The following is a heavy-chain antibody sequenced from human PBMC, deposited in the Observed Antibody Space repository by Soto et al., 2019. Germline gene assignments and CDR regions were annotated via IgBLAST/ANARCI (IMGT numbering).Heavy chain of an antibody. CDR3: ASGEGAAPSS. V-gene: IGHV4-34*01. CDR2: INHSGNT. D-gene: IGHD2-15*01. CDR1: GGSFSEYY. J-gene: IGHJ5*02. Sequence: QVQLQQWGAGLLKPSETLSLTCAVYGGSFSEYYWSWIRQPPGKGLEWIGEINHSGNTNYNPSLESRVTISGDTSKNQFSLKLSSVIAADTAVYYCASGEGAAPSSWGPGTLVTVSS.